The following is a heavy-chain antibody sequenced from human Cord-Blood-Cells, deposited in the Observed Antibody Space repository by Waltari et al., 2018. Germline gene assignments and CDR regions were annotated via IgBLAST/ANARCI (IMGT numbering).Heavy chain of an antibody. Sequence: QVHLVVSGAGVVRPGRTLSLSCAASGSQFRIYRQPGSRHAPGEGLEWVAVISYDGSNKYYADSVKGRFTNSRDNSKNTLYLQTNGLRAEDTAVYYCAKDWDCSSTSYSTWGAFDIWGQGTMVTVSS. CDR2: ISYDGSNK. CDR3: AKDWDCSSTSYSTWGAFDI. J-gene: IGHJ3*02. D-gene: IGHD2-2*01. V-gene: IGHV3-30*18. CDR1: GSQFRIYR.